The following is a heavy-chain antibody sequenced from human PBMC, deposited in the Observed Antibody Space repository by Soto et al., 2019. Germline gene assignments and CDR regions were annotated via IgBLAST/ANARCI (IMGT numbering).Heavy chain of an antibody. CDR3: ARTANWLDP. Sequence: QLQLQESGPGLVKASETLSLTCTVSGGSISSSSYHWGWIRQPPGKGLEWIGNNHYSGSAYYNPSLKSRVTISVDTSKNQVSLKLSSVTAADTAVYYCARTANWLDPWGQGTLVTVSS. CDR2: NHYSGSA. J-gene: IGHJ5*02. CDR1: GGSISSSSYH. V-gene: IGHV4-39*01.